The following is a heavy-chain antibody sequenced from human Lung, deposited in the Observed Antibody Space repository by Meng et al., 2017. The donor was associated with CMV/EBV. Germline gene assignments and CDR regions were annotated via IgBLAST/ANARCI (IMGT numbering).Heavy chain of an antibody. CDR3: ARGGIYADDYLGLDV. D-gene: IGHD1-26*01. CDR2: IIPILGLT. V-gene: IGHV1-69*02. J-gene: IGHJ6*02. CDR1: GGTFGSYT. Sequence: SVXVSCKASGGTFGSYTISWVRQAPGQGLEWMGRIIPILGLTNYAQRFEARVTMTADKSASTAYMELSSLTSEDTAVYYCARGGIYADDYLGLDVWGQGTXVTVSS.